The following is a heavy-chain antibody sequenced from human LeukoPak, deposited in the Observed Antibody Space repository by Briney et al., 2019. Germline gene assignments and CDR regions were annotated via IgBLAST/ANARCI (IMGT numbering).Heavy chain of an antibody. J-gene: IGHJ5*02. V-gene: IGHV3-23*01. CDR2: ISGSGGST. D-gene: IGHD1-20*01. CDR3: AKDGSITGPFDP. Sequence: PGGSLRLPCAASGLTFSSYAMSWVRQAPGKGLEWVSAISGSGGSTYYADSVKGRFTISRDNSKSTLYLQMNSLRAEDTAVYYRAKDGSITGPFDPWGQGTLVTVSS. CDR1: GLTFSSYA.